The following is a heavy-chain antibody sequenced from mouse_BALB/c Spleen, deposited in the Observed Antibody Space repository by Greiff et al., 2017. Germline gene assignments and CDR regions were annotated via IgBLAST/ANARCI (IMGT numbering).Heavy chain of an antibody. CDR1: GYTFTDYN. CDR3: ARSGGYYFYFDY. D-gene: IGHD2-3*01. CDR2: INPNNGGT. Sequence: EVQLQESGPELVKPGASVKIPCKASGYTFTDYNMDWVKQSHGKSLEWIGDINPNNGGTIYNQKFKGKATLTVDKSSSTAYMDLSSLTSEDSAVYYCARSGGYYFYFDYWGQGTTLTVSS. J-gene: IGHJ2*01. V-gene: IGHV1-18*01.